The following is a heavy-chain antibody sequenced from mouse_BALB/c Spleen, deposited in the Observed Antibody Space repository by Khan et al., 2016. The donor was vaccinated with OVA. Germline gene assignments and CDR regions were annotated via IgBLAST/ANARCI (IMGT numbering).Heavy chain of an antibody. CDR2: IDPFNGGT. CDR1: AYSFTSYY. CDR3: ARRTLDY. V-gene: IGHV1S135*01. Sequence: VQLQQSGPELMKPGASVKISCKASAYSFTSYYMHWVKQSHGKSLEWIGCIDPFNGGTTYNQKFKGKATLTVDKSSSTAYMHLSTLTSEDSAVYYCARRTLDYWGQGTSVTGSS. J-gene: IGHJ4*01.